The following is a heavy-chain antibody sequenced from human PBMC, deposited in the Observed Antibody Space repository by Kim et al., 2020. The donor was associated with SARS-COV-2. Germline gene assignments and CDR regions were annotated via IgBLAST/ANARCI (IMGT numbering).Heavy chain of an antibody. D-gene: IGHD3-10*01. V-gene: IGHV3-33*01. CDR2: IWYDGSSK. Sequence: GGSLRLSCAASGFTFSSYGMHWVRQAPGKGLEWVSVIWYDGSSKYYADSVKGRFTISRDNSKNTLYLQMNSLRAEDTAVYYCASALMVRGGAPFDSARQG. CDR1: GFTFSSYG. CDR3: ASALMVRGGAPFDS. J-gene: IGHJ4*02.